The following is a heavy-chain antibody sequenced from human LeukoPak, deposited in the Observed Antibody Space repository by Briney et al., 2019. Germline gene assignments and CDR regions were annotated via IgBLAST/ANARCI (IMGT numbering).Heavy chain of an antibody. J-gene: IGHJ4*02. CDR2: ISSSSSYI. CDR3: ARDPVGESGSEDY. V-gene: IGHV3-21*01. Sequence: GGSLRLSCAASGFTFSNYGMNWVRQAPGKGLEWVSSISSSSSYIYYADSVKGRFTISRDNAKNSLYLQMNSLRAEDTAVYYCARDPVGESGSEDYWGQGTLVTVSS. D-gene: IGHD3-10*01. CDR1: GFTFSNYG.